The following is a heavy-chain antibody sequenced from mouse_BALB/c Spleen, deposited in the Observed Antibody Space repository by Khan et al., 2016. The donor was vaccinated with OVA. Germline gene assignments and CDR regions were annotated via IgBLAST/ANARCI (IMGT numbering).Heavy chain of an antibody. Sequence: EVALVESGGGLVQPGGSRKLSCAASGFTFNDFGMHWVRQAPEKGLEWVAYISSGRFTIYYTDTVKGRFTISRDNPKNTLFLQMTSLRYEDTAMYYCAREDYSHWYCDVWGAGDTVNVSS. CDR2: ISSGRFTI. CDR3: AREDYSHWYCDV. D-gene: IGHD2-12*01. J-gene: IGHJ1*01. CDR1: GFTFNDFG. V-gene: IGHV5-17*02.